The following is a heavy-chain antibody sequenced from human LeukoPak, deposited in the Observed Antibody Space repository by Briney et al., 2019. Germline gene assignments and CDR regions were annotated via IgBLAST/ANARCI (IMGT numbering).Heavy chain of an antibody. CDR3: AKTPIVVVTADLMSWYFDL. Sequence: PGGSLRLSCAASGFTFSSYGMSWVRQAPGKGLEWVSAISGSGGSTYYADSVKGRFTISRDNSKNTLYLQMNSLRAEDTAVYYCAKTPIVVVTADLMSWYFDLWGRGTLVTVSS. CDR2: ISGSGGST. J-gene: IGHJ2*01. D-gene: IGHD2-21*02. CDR1: GFTFSSYG. V-gene: IGHV3-23*01.